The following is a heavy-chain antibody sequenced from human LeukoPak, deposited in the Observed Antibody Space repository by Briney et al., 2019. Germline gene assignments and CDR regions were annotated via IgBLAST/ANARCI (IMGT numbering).Heavy chain of an antibody. J-gene: IGHJ6*04. CDR3: VKALRGYSGYDLGYYYGMDV. V-gene: IGHV3-64D*06. Sequence: GGSLRLSCSASGFTFSSYAMHWVRQAPRKGLEYVSAISSNGGSTYYADSVKGRFTISRDNSKNTLYLQMSSLRAEDTAVYYCVKALRGYSGYDLGYYYGMDVWGKGTTVTVSS. CDR2: ISSNGGST. D-gene: IGHD5-12*01. CDR1: GFTFSSYA.